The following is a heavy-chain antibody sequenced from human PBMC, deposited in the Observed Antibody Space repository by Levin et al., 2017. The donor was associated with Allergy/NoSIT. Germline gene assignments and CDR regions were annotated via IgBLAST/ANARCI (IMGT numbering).Heavy chain of an antibody. J-gene: IGHJ6*02. CDR2: ISYEGNSK. CDR1: GFIFSSYA. D-gene: IGHD2-15*01. Sequence: GWSLRLSCAASGFIFSSYAMNWVRQAPGKGLEWVAVISYEGNSKNYADSVKGRFTISRDNSKNMLYLQMNSLRAEDTAVYYCARGYCSGGSCFNGMDVWGQGTTVTVSS. V-gene: IGHV3-30-3*01. CDR3: ARGYCSGGSCFNGMDV.